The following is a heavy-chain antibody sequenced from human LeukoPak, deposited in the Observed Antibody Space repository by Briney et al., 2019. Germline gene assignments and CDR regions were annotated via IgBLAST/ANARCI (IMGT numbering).Heavy chain of an antibody. V-gene: IGHV4-39*01. CDR1: GGSISSYY. D-gene: IGHD1-26*01. CDR3: ARLNYYGFDY. CDR2: IYYSGST. J-gene: IGHJ4*02. Sequence: SETLSLTCTVSGGSISSYYWSWIRQPPGKGLEWIATIYYSGSTYYNASLKSRITIAVDTSKSQFSLKLSSVTAADTAVYYCARLNYYGFDYWGQGTLVTFSS.